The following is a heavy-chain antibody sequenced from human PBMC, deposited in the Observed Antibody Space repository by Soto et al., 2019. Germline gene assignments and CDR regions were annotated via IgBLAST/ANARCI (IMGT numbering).Heavy chain of an antibody. Sequence: SETLSLTCTVSGGSISSGGYYWSWIRQHPGKGLEWIGYIYYSGSTYYNPSLKSRVTISVDTSKCQFSLKLSSVTAADTAVYYCARAYSSSPKTRDYFDYWGQGTLVTVSS. V-gene: IGHV4-31*03. CDR2: IYYSGST. D-gene: IGHD6-6*01. J-gene: IGHJ4*02. CDR1: GGSISSGGYY. CDR3: ARAYSSSPKTRDYFDY.